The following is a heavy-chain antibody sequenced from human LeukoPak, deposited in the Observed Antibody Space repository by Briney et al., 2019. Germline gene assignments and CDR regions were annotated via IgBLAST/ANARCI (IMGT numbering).Heavy chain of an antibody. J-gene: IGHJ5*02. CDR3: ARRPIAAAAGWFDP. CDR2: IYCSGTT. D-gene: IGHD6-13*01. Sequence: SETLSLTCTVSGGSISSSNYYWGWIRQPPGKGLEWIGSIYCSGTTYYNPSLKSRVTISVDTSKNQFSLKLSSVTATDTAVYYCARRPIAAAAGWFDPWGQGTLVTVSS. CDR1: GGSISSSNYY. V-gene: IGHV4-39*01.